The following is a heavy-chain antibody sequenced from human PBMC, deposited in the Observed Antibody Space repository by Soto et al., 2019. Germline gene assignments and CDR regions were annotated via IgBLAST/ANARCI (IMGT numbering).Heavy chain of an antibody. J-gene: IGHJ2*01. CDR2: IWYDGSNK. CDR1: GFTFSSYG. D-gene: IGHD1-20*01. V-gene: IGHV3-33*01. Sequence: QVQLVESGGGVVQPGRSLRLSCAASGFTFSSYGMHWVRQAPGKGLEWVAVIWYDGSNKYYADSVKGRFTISRDNSKNTLYLQMNSLRAEDTAVYYCARYNYGHWYFDLCGRGTLVTFSS. CDR3: ARYNYGHWYFDL.